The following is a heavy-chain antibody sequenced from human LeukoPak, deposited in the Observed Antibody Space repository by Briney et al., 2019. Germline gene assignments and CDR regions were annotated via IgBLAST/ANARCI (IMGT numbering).Heavy chain of an antibody. CDR2: ISYDGSNK. CDR3: AKDKSRVDYYDSSGYTDY. CDR1: GLTFSSYG. V-gene: IGHV3-30*18. D-gene: IGHD3-22*01. J-gene: IGHJ4*02. Sequence: GRSLRLSCAASGLTFSSYGMHWVRQAPGKGLEWVAVISYDGSNKYYADSVKGRFTISRDNSKNTLYLQMNSLRAEDTAVYYCAKDKSRVDYYDSSGYTDYWGQGTLVTVSS.